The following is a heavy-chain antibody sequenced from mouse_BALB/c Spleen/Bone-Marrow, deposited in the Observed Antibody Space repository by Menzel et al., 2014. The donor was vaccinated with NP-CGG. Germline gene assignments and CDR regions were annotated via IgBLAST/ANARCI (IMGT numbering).Heavy chain of an antibody. CDR3: ASGDVYFAY. J-gene: IGHJ3*01. Sequence: EVMLVESGGGLVKPGGSLKLSCAASGFTFSSYAMSWVRQSPDKRLEWAAEISSGGSYTYYPDTATGRFTISRDNAKNTLYLEMSSLRSEDTAMYYCASGDVYFAYWGQGTLVTVSA. V-gene: IGHV5-9-4*01. CDR2: ISSGGSYT. CDR1: GFTFSSYA.